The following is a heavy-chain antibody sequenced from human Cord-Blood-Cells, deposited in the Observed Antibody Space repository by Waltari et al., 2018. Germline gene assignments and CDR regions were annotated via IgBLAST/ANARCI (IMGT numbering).Heavy chain of an antibody. D-gene: IGHD3-10*01. CDR2: IYYSGST. J-gene: IGHJ3*02. Sequence: QLQLQESGPGLVKPSETLSLPCPVSGGSISSSRYYWGWIRQPPGTGLEWIGSIYYSGSTYYNTSLKSRVTISVDTSKNQFSLKLSSVTAADTAVYYCARTKGFGSDAFDIWGQGTMVTVSS. CDR1: GGSISSSRYY. V-gene: IGHV4-39*07. CDR3: ARTKGFGSDAFDI.